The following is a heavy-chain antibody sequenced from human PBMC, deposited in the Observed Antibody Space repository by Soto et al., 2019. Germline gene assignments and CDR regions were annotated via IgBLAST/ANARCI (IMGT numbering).Heavy chain of an antibody. J-gene: IGHJ6*03. CDR3: ARLFEVTIVRGVIMSPVYYYYYMDV. V-gene: IGHV3-11*01. D-gene: IGHD3-10*01. CDR2: ISSSGSTI. CDR1: GFTFSDYY. Sequence: GGSLRLSCAASGFTFSDYYMSWIRQAPGKGLEWVSYISSSGSTIYYADSVKGRFTISRDNAKNSLYLQMNSLRAEDTAVYYCARLFEVTIVRGVIMSPVYYYYYMDVWGKGTTVTVSS.